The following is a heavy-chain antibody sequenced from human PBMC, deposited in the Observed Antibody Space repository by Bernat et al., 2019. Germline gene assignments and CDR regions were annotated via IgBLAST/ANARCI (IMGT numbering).Heavy chain of an antibody. CDR1: GFTFSSYG. V-gene: IGHV3-30*18. CDR3: EKTYCSGGSCYMLGAVGS. Sequence: VQLVESGGGSVQPGGSLRLSCAASGFTFSSYGMHWVRQAPGKGLEWVAVISYDGSNKYYADSVKGRFTISRGNSKNTLYLQMNSLRAEDTAVDYCEKTYCSGGSCYMLGAVGSWGQGTMVTVRS. D-gene: IGHD2-15*01. J-gene: IGHJ3*02. CDR2: ISYDGSNK.